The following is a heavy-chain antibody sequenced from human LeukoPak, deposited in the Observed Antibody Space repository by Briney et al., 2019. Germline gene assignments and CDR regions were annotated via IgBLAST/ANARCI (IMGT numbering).Heavy chain of an antibody. Sequence: SETLSLTCTVSGGSISSYYWSWIRQPPGKGLGWIGYIYYSGSTNYNPSLKSRVTISVDTSKNQFSLKLSSVTAADTAVYYCARDARLVGATPDDAFDIWGQGTMVTVSS. D-gene: IGHD1-26*01. CDR3: ARDARLVGATPDDAFDI. CDR2: IYYSGST. J-gene: IGHJ3*02. V-gene: IGHV4-59*01. CDR1: GGSISSYY.